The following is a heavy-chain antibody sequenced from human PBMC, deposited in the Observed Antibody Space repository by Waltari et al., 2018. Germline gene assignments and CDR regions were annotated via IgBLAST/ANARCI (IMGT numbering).Heavy chain of an antibody. V-gene: IGHV3-7*03. Sequence: EVQLVESGGDLVQPGGSLRLSCAASGFPFTYYWMSWVRQAPGKGLERVANMNEDGSEKYYVDSVEGRFTISRDNAKNSLYLQMNSLRAEDTAVYYCVRDDSTGHYYFDYWGQGTLVTVSS. CDR3: VRDDSTGHYYFDY. J-gene: IGHJ4*02. CDR1: GFPFTYYW. CDR2: MNEDGSEK. D-gene: IGHD3-22*01.